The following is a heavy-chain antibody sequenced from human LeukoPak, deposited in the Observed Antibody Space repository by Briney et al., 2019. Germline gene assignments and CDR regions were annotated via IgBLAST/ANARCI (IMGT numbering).Heavy chain of an antibody. CDR1: GGSISSYY. CDR2: IYYSGST. Sequence: SETLSLTCTVSGGSISSYYWSWIRQPPGKGLEWIGYIYYSGSTNYNPSLKSRLTISVDTSNNQFSLKLSSVTAADTAVYYCASTSGYCSGGNCYSAFDYWGQGTLVTVSS. CDR3: ASTSGYCSGGNCYSAFDY. D-gene: IGHD2-15*01. J-gene: IGHJ4*02. V-gene: IGHV4-59*01.